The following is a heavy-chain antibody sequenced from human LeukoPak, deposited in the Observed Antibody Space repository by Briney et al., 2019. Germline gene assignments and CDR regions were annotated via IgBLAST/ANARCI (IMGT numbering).Heavy chain of an antibody. V-gene: IGHV4-30-4*01. Sequence: PSETLSLTCTVSGGSISSGDYYWSWIRQPPGKGLEWIGYIYYSGSTYYNPSLKSRVTISVDTSKNQFSLKLSSVTAADTAVYYCARGLGGSGSSPTTNLDYWGQGTLVTVSS. CDR2: IYYSGST. CDR3: ARGLGGSGSSPTTNLDY. J-gene: IGHJ4*02. CDR1: GGSISSGDYY. D-gene: IGHD3-10*01.